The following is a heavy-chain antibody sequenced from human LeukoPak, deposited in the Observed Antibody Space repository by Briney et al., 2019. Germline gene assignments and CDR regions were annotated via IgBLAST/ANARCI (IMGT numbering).Heavy chain of an antibody. CDR2: IIPIFGTA. J-gene: IGHJ4*02. Sequence: GASVKVSCRASGGSFISCAISWVRQAPGQGLEWMGGIIPIFGTANYAQKFQGRVTITADESTSTAYMELSSLTSEDTAVYYCARGWLAESTVVTPYNFWGQGTLVTVSS. CDR1: GGSFISCA. D-gene: IGHD4-23*01. CDR3: ARGWLAESTVVTPYNF. V-gene: IGHV1-69*13.